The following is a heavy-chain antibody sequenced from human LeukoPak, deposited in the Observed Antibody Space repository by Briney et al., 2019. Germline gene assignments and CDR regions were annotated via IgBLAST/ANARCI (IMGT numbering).Heavy chain of an antibody. J-gene: IGHJ4*02. Sequence: GGSLRLSCAASRFIFSNYAMHWVRQAPGKGLEWVAVISYDGSNKYYADSVKGRFTISRDNSKNTLYLQMNSLRAEDTAVYYCARDGSSWYYFDYWGQGTLVTVSS. CDR2: ISYDGSNK. V-gene: IGHV3-30*04. CDR1: RFIFSNYA. D-gene: IGHD6-13*01. CDR3: ARDGSSWYYFDY.